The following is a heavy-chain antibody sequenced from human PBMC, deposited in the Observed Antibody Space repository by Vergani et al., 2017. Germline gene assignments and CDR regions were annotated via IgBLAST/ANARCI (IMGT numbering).Heavy chain of an antibody. J-gene: IGHJ5*02. CDR3: ARVIGAGGWFDP. CDR2: ISYDGSNK. Sequence: QVQLVESGGGVVQPGRSLRLSCAASGFTFSSYAMHWVRQAPGKGLEWVAVISYDGSNKYYADSVKGRFTISRDNSKNTLYLQMNSLRAEDTAVYYCARVIGAGGWFDPWGQGTLVTVSS. V-gene: IGHV3-30-3*01. D-gene: IGHD2/OR15-2a*01. CDR1: GFTFSSYA.